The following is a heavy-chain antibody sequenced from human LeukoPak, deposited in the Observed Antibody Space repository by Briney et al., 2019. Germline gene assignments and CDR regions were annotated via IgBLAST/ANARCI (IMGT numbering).Heavy chain of an antibody. Sequence: PGRSLRLSCAASGFTFSSYGMHWVRQAPGKGLEWVAVISYDGSKYYADSVKGRFTISRDNSKNTLYLQMNSLRAEDTAVYYCAKDPWELLGRGYFDYWGQGTLVTVSS. V-gene: IGHV3-30*18. CDR3: AKDPWELLGRGYFDY. D-gene: IGHD1-26*01. CDR2: ISYDGSK. J-gene: IGHJ4*02. CDR1: GFTFSSYG.